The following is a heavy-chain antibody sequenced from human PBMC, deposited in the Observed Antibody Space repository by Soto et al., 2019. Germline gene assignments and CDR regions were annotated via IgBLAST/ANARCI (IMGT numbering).Heavy chain of an antibody. CDR3: ARGTTVTTYTGTEDWCDP. Sequence: ASVKVSCKASGYTFTSYDINWVRQATGQGLEWMGWMNPNSGNTGYAQKFQGRVTMTRNTSISTAYMELSSLRSEDTAVYYCARGTTVTTYTGTEDWCDPWGQGTLVTVSS. CDR2: MNPNSGNT. V-gene: IGHV1-8*01. J-gene: IGHJ5*02. D-gene: IGHD4-17*01. CDR1: GYTFTSYD.